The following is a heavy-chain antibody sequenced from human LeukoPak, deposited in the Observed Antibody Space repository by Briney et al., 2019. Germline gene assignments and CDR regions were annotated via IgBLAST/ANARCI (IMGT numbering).Heavy chain of an antibody. D-gene: IGHD3-16*01. CDR2: IYHSGST. J-gene: IGHJ4*02. V-gene: IGHV4-4*02. CDR3: ASSQGGYYFDY. Sequence: PSETLSLTCAVSGGSISSSNWWSWVRQPPGQGLEWIGEIYHSGSTNYNPSLKSRVTISVDRSKNQFSLKLSFVTAADTAVYYCASSQGGYYFDYWGQGTLVTVSS. CDR1: GGSISSSNW.